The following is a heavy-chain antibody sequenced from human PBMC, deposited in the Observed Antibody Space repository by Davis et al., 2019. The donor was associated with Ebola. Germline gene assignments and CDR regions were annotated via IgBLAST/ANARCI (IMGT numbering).Heavy chain of an antibody. Sequence: MPSETLSLTCTVSGDSISSSSYYWGWIRQPPGRGLEWIGSIFYSGSAYYNSSLQSRVTISLATSKTQFYLTVSSVTAADAAIYYCVRRGGRTGPATQQSYGMDVWGQGTTVTVSS. CDR1: GDSISSSSYY. V-gene: IGHV4-39*01. CDR2: IFYSGSA. CDR3: VRRGGRTGPATQQSYGMDV. J-gene: IGHJ6*02. D-gene: IGHD2-15*01.